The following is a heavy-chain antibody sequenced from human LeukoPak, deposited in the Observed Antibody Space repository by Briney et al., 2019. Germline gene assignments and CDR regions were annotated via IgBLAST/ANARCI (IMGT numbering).Heavy chain of an antibody. CDR1: GDSISSGGYY. V-gene: IGHV4-31*03. Sequence: SETLSLTCTVSGDSISSGGYYWSWIRQHPGKGLEWIGYIYYSGSTYYNPSLKSRVTISVDTSKNQFSLKLSSVTAADTAVYYCARETIAAAGTRFDYWGQGTLVTVSS. D-gene: IGHD6-13*01. J-gene: IGHJ4*02. CDR2: IYYSGST. CDR3: ARETIAAAGTRFDY.